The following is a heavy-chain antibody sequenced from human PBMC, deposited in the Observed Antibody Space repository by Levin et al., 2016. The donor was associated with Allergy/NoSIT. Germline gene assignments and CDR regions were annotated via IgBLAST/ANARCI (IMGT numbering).Heavy chain of an antibody. V-gene: IGHV1-2*02. CDR2: INPYSGDP. CDR1: GYTFTDYY. J-gene: IGHJ3*01. Sequence: ASVKVSCKASGYTFTDYYIHWMRQAPGQGPEWMGSINPYSGDPNHAQKFQGRVTMTRDTSSGTAYMELSGLTSDDTAVYYCARAGQGYCSSSNCYRAYGLWGQGTMVTVSS. D-gene: IGHD2-2*01. CDR3: ARAGQGYCSSSNCYRAYGL.